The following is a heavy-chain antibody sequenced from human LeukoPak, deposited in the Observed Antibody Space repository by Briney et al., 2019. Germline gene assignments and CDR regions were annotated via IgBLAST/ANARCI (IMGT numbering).Heavy chain of an antibody. J-gene: IGHJ4*02. D-gene: IGHD1-1*01. Sequence: GASVKVSCKASGNTFIGYWIHWVRRAPGQGLEWMGAINPRGDATIGAQKFQGRVTTTRDTSTSTVYIELSSLRSEDTAVYYCAREGQQLKHFDYWGQGTLVTVSS. CDR1: GNTFIGYW. CDR2: INPRGDAT. V-gene: IGHV1-46*01. CDR3: AREGQQLKHFDY.